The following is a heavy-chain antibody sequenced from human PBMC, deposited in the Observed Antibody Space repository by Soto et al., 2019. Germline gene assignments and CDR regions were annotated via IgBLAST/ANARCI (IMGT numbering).Heavy chain of an antibody. CDR2: ISYDGSNK. V-gene: IGHV3-30-3*01. CDR1: GFTFSSYA. CDR3: XXXXXXXXXXXXXXXXXXXYYYYGMDV. J-gene: IGHJ6*02. Sequence: QVQLVESGGGVVQPGRSLRLSCAASGFTFSSYAMHWVRQAPGKGLEWVAVISYDGSNKYYADSVKGRFTISRDNSKNTLYLQMNSLRAEDXXXXXXXXXXXXXXXXXXXXXXXXXYYYYGMDVWGQGTTVTVSS.